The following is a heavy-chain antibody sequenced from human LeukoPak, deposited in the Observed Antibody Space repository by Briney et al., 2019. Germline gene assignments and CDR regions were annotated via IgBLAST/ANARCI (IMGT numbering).Heavy chain of an antibody. Sequence: ASVKVSCKASGGTFSSYAISWVRQAPGQGLEWMGRIIPILGIANYAQKFQGRVTITADKSTSTAYMELSSLRSEDTAVYYCARDASIARGYSSSWVEYWGQGTLVTVSS. CDR2: IIPILGIA. V-gene: IGHV1-69*04. CDR1: GGTFSSYA. CDR3: ARDASIARGYSSSWVEY. D-gene: IGHD6-13*01. J-gene: IGHJ4*02.